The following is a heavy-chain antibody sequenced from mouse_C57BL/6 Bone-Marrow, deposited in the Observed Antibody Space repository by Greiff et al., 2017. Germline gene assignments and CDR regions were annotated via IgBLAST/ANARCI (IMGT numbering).Heavy chain of an antibody. V-gene: IGHV1-72*01. CDR2: IDPNSGGT. Sequence: QVQLQQPGAELVKPGASVKLSCKASGYTFTSYWMHWVKQRPGRGLEWIGRIDPNSGGTKYNEKFKSKATLTVDKPSSTAYMQLSSLTSEDSAVYYCARSDDYDEGASYAMDYWGQGTSVTVSS. J-gene: IGHJ4*01. D-gene: IGHD2-4*01. CDR3: ARSDDYDEGASYAMDY. CDR1: GYTFTSYW.